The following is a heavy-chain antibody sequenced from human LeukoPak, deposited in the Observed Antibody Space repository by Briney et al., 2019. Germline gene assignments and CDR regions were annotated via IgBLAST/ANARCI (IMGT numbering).Heavy chain of an antibody. V-gene: IGHV2-5*08. Sequence: TLSLTCTVSGGSISSYYWSWIRQPPGKALEWLALIYWDDDKRYSPSLKSRLTITKDTSKNQVVLAMTNMDPVDTATYYCAHRALYGDYVPPDAFDIWGQGTMVTVSS. CDR3: AHRALYGDYVPPDAFDI. J-gene: IGHJ3*02. D-gene: IGHD4-17*01. CDR1: GGSISSYYW. CDR2: IYWDDDK.